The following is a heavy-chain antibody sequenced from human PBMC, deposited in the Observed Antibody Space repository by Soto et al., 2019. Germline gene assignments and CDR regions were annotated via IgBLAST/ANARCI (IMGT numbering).Heavy chain of an antibody. J-gene: IGHJ4*02. CDR3: ARGPHSYDSGRPSWSTAD. D-gene: IGHD3-10*01. V-gene: IGHV1-18*04. Sequence: QVQLVQAGAEVKKPGASIKVSCKTSGYIFINYAITWVRQAPGQGLEWMGWTNAYDGNTNYAENLQGRVTMTTDTSTTTAYMELRSLRPDDTAVYYCARGPHSYDSGRPSWSTADCGQGTLLTVSS. CDR1: GYIFINYA. CDR2: TNAYDGNT.